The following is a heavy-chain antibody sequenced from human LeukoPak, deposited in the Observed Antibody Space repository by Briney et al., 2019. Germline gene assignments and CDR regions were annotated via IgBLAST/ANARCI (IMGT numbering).Heavy chain of an antibody. Sequence: ASVKVSCKASGYTFTGYYMHWVRQAPGQGLEWMGWINPYSGGTNYAQKLQGRVTMTTDTSTSTAYMELRSLRSDDTAVYYCARESYSSSWYEAFDIWGQGTMVTVSS. D-gene: IGHD6-13*01. CDR1: GYTFTGYY. J-gene: IGHJ3*02. V-gene: IGHV1-2*02. CDR2: INPYSGGT. CDR3: ARESYSSSWYEAFDI.